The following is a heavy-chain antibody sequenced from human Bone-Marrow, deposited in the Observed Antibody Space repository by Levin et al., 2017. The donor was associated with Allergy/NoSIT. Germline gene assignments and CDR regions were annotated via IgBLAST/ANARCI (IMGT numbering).Heavy chain of an antibody. D-gene: IGHD1-1*01. CDR1: GGTFSSYA. J-gene: IGHJ4*02. CDR3: ARFGTTGHFDY. V-gene: IGHV1-69*04. Sequence: ASVKVSCKASGGTFSSYAISWVRQAPGQGLEWMGRIIPILGIANYAQKFQGRVTITADKSTSTAYMELSSLRSEDTAVYYCARFGTTGHFDYWGQGTLVTVSS. CDR2: IIPILGIA.